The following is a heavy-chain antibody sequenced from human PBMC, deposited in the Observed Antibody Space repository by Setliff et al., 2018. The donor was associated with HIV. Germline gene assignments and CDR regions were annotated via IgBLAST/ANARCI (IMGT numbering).Heavy chain of an antibody. Sequence: NPSETLSLTCTVSGVSISNYYWSWIRQPPGKGLEWIGYMYYNGNTNYNPSLKSRVTISVDTSKNQFSLKLTSVTAADTAVYYCVTSSSWSSRLNFWGQGMLVTAPQ. CDR2: MYYNGNT. CDR3: VTSSSWSSRLNF. CDR1: GVSISNYY. J-gene: IGHJ4*02. V-gene: IGHV4-59*12. D-gene: IGHD6-13*01.